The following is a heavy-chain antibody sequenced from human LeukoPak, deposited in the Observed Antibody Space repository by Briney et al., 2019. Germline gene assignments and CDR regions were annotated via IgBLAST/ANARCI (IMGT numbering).Heavy chain of an antibody. J-gene: IGHJ6*04. CDR3: AKDPMEQQLEPDYYYYGMDV. CDR2: IWYDGSNK. CDR1: GFTFSSYG. D-gene: IGHD6-13*01. Sequence: AGGSLRLSCAASGFTFSSYGMHWVRQAPGKGLEWVAVIWYDGSNKYYADSVKGRFTISRDNSKNTLYLQMNSLRAEDTAVYYCAKDPMEQQLEPDYYYYGMDVWGKGTTVTVSS. V-gene: IGHV3-30*02.